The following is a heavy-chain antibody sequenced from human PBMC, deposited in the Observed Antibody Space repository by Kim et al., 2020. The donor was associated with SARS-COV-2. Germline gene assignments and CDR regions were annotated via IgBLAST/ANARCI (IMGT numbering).Heavy chain of an antibody. Sequence: TNYNPSLKSRVTLSVDTSKNQFSRKLSSVTAADTAVYYCARVIVGGTFDYWGQGTLVTVSS. CDR3: ARVIVGGTFDY. J-gene: IGHJ4*02. CDR2: T. D-gene: IGHD1-26*01. V-gene: IGHV4-59*01.